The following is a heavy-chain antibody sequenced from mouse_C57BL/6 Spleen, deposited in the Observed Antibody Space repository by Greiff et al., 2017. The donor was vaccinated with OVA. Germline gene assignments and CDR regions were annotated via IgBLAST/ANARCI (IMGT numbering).Heavy chain of an antibody. CDR3: SRWRYYAMDY. Sequence: QVQLQQPGAELVKPGASVKMSCKASGYTFTSYWITWVKKRPGQGLEWIGDIYPGSGSTNYNEKIKSKATLTVESSPRTAYMQLSSPTTEDSAVYYCSRWRYYAMDYWGQGTSVTVSS. CDR1: GYTFTSYW. CDR2: IYPGSGST. J-gene: IGHJ4*01. V-gene: IGHV1-55*01.